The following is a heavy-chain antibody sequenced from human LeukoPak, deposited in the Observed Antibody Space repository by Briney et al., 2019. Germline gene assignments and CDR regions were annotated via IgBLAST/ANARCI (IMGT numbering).Heavy chain of an antibody. V-gene: IGHV3-30*03. CDR1: GFTFSSYC. CDR3: ARMSYYDRRGDNRFDP. CDR2: ISYDGSNK. D-gene: IGHD3-22*01. Sequence: GGSLRLSCAASGFTFSSYCMTWVRQAPRKGVEWVAVISYDGSNKYYADSVKGRFTISRDNSKNTLYLQMNSLRAEDTAVYYCARMSYYDRRGDNRFDPWGQGTLVIVSS. J-gene: IGHJ5*02.